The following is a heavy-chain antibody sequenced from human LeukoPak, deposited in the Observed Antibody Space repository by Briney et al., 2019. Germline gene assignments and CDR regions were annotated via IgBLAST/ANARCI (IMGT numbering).Heavy chain of an antibody. D-gene: IGHD3-10*01. CDR3: ARGYRGVNY. V-gene: IGHV4-39*07. Sequence: SETLSLTCTVSGGSISSSSYYWGWVRQPPGKGLEWIGSIYYSGSTYYNPSLKSRVTISVDTSKNQFSLKLSSVTAADTAVYYCARGYRGVNYWGQGTLVTVSS. CDR2: IYYSGST. J-gene: IGHJ4*02. CDR1: GGSISSSSYY.